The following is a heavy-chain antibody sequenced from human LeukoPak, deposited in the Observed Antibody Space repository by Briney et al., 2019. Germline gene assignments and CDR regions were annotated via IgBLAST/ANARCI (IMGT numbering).Heavy chain of an antibody. V-gene: IGHV3-74*01. CDR1: GFTFSTYW. J-gene: IGHJ3*02. CDR2: INSDGGNT. D-gene: IGHD6-19*01. CDR3: ARGAYSSYAYDM. Sequence: PGGSLRLSCAASGFTFSTYWIHWVRQAPGKGLVWVSRINSDGGNTVYADSAKGRFTISRDNVKNTVYLQMNSLRAEDTAVYYCARGAYSSYAYDMWGQGTMVIVSS.